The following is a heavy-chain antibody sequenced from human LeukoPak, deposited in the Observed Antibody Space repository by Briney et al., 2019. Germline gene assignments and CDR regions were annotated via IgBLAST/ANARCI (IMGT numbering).Heavy chain of an antibody. CDR1: GYTFTGYY. Sequence: ASVKVSCKASGYTFTGYYMHWVRQAPGQGLEWMGWISAYNGNTNYAQKLQGRVTMTTDTSTSTAYMELRSLRSDDTAVYYCARLLLWSNSIDYWGQGTLVTVSS. V-gene: IGHV1-18*04. CDR3: ARLLLWSNSIDY. J-gene: IGHJ4*02. CDR2: ISAYNGNT. D-gene: IGHD3-10*01.